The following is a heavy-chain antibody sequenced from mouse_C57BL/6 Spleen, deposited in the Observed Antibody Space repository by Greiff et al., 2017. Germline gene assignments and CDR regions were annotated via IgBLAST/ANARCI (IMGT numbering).Heavy chain of an antibody. J-gene: IGHJ4*01. Sequence: QVQLKESGPELVKPGDSVKISCKASGYAFSSSWMNWVKQRPGKGLEWIGRIYPGDGDTNYNGKFKGKATLTADKSSSTAYMQLSSLTSEDSAVYFCACPTTVVVPMDYWGQGTSVTVSS. CDR1: GYAFSSSW. V-gene: IGHV1-82*01. D-gene: IGHD1-1*01. CDR3: ACPTTVVVPMDY. CDR2: IYPGDGDT.